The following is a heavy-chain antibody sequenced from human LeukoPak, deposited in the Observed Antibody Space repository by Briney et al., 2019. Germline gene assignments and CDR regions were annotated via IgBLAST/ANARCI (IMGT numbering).Heavy chain of an antibody. CDR1: GSSFTGYY. CDR2: RNHRGSS. V-gene: IGHV4-34*01. J-gene: IGHJ1*01. D-gene: IGHD6-19*01. CDR3: ARGSGSYSGAADD. Sequence: SETLSLTCSVHGSSFTGYYWSWIRQPPGKGLEWIGERNHRGSSYFNPSFESRVTISLDMSRKQFSLKLTSVTAADTAFYYCARGSGSYSGAADDWSQGTLVTVSS.